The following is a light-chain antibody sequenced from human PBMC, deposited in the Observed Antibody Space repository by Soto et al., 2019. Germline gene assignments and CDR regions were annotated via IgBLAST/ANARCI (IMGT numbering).Light chain of an antibody. CDR1: QSVSNNY. J-gene: IGKJ2*01. CDR2: TAY. CDR3: KHYGSPPPSYF. V-gene: IGKV3-20*01. Sequence: EIVLTQSPDTLSLSPGERATLSCRASQSVSNNYLSWYQQKPGQDPSLLIYTAYTRATGIPDRFSGSGSETDFSLPISRLEPEDFAAYYCKHYGSPPPSYFFGQGTKLEIK.